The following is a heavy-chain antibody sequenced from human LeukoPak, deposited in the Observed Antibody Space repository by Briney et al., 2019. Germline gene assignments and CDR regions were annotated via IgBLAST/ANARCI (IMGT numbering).Heavy chain of an antibody. CDR1: GFAFSNYG. Sequence: PGGSLRLSCAASGFAFSNYGMHWVRQAPGKGLEWVAVIWFDGSNKYYSDSVKGRFTISRDNSKNTLYLQMNSLRAEDTAVYYCASRYYGSGSSDYWGQGTLVTVSS. V-gene: IGHV3-33*01. J-gene: IGHJ4*02. CDR2: IWFDGSNK. D-gene: IGHD3-10*01. CDR3: ASRYYGSGSSDY.